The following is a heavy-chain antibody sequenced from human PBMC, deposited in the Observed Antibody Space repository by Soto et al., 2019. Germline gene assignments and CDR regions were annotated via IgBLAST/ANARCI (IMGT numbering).Heavy chain of an antibody. CDR2: ISSNADST. Sequence: GGSLRLSCSASGCTFSSYAMHWVRQAPGKRLEYVSAISSNADSTYYADSVKGRFTISRDNSWNTLYLQMSSLRPEDTAVYYCVKSPGILNGYLDLWGQGA. J-gene: IGHJ4*02. CDR3: VKSPGILNGYLDL. CDR1: GCTFSSYA. V-gene: IGHV3-64D*06. D-gene: IGHD3-9*01.